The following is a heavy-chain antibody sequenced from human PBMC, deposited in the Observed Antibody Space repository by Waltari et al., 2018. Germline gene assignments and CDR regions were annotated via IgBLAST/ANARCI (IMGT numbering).Heavy chain of an antibody. CDR2: ISSSSSYI. Sequence: EVQLVESGGGLVKPGGSLRLAGAASGVASGSYSMTWVRRAPGKGLYWFSSISSSSSYIYYADSVKGRFTISRDNAKNSLYLQMNSLRAEDTAVYYCARDRAVVTPYWYFDLWGRGTLVTVSS. V-gene: IGHV3-21*01. CDR1: GVASGSYS. CDR3: ARDRAVVTPYWYFDL. D-gene: IGHD2-21*02. J-gene: IGHJ2*01.